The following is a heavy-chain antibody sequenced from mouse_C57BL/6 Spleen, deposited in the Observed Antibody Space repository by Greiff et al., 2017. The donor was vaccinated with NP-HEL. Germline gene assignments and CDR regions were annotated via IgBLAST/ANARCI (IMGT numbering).Heavy chain of an antibody. J-gene: IGHJ4*01. CDR2: INPSSGYT. D-gene: IGHD2-3*01. CDR1: GYTFTSYW. CDR3: ARDEGYNYYAMDY. Sequence: QVQLQQSGAELAKPGASVKLSCKASGYTFTSYWMHWVKQRPGQGLEWIGYINPSSGYTKYNQKFKDKATLTADKFSSTAYMQLSSLTYEDSAVYYCARDEGYNYYAMDYWGQGTSVTVSS. V-gene: IGHV1-7*01.